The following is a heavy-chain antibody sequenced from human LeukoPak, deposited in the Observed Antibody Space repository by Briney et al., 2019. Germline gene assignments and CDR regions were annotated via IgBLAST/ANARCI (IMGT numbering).Heavy chain of an antibody. CDR3: ARERVYGDYQDAFDI. V-gene: IGHV7-4-1*02. Sequence: ASVKVSCKASGYTFTSYAMNWVGQAPGQGLEWMGWINTNTGNPTYARGFTGRFVFSLDTSVSTAYLQISSLKAEDTAVYYCARERVYGDYQDAFDIWGQGTMVTVSS. CDR1: GYTFTSYA. D-gene: IGHD4-17*01. CDR2: INTNTGNP. J-gene: IGHJ3*02.